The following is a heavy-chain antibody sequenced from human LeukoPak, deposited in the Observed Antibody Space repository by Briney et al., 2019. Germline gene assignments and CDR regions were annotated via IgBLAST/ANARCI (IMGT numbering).Heavy chain of an antibody. Sequence: SVKVSCKASGGTFSSYAISWVRQVPGQGLEWMGGIIPIFGTANYAQKFQGRVTITADESTSTAYMELSSLRSEDTAVYYCARDRGSGSSDAFDIWGQGTMVTVSS. CDR1: GGTFSSYA. CDR3: ARDRGSGSSDAFDI. J-gene: IGHJ3*02. V-gene: IGHV1-69*13. CDR2: IIPIFGTA. D-gene: IGHD6-19*01.